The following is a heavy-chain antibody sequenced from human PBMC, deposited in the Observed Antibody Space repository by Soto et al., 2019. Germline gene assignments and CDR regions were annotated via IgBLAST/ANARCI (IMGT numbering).Heavy chain of an antibody. V-gene: IGHV3-30*18. CDR1: GFTFSSYG. Sequence: QVQLVESGGGVVQPGRSLRLSCAASGFTFSSYGMHWVRQAPGKGLERVAVISYDGSNKYYADSVKGRFTISRDNANNTLYLQMSSLRAEDTAVYYFAKLAYGTTKAFDIWGQGTMVTVSS. D-gene: IGHD1-7*01. CDR3: AKLAYGTTKAFDI. J-gene: IGHJ3*02. CDR2: ISYDGSNK.